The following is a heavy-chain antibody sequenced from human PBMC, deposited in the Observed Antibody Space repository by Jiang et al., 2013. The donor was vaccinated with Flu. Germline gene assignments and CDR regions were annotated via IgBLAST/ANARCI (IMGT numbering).Heavy chain of an antibody. D-gene: IGHD3-10*01. CDR2: IYYDGSS. CDR1: GGSISSQS. Sequence: GGSISSQSWNWLRQPPGKSLEWIGCIYYDGSSNSNPSLSSRVTMSVDTSKNHFSLKLNSVTAADTAVYYCARENGGSGRSTDYWGQGTLVTVSS. V-gene: IGHV4-59*11. J-gene: IGHJ4*02. CDR3: ARENGGSGRSTDY.